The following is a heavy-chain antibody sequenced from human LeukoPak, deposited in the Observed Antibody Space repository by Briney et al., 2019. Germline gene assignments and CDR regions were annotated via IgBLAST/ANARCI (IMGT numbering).Heavy chain of an antibody. CDR3: ARENDRYGRIDY. D-gene: IGHD5-18*01. Sequence: SETLSLTCTVSGGSISSYYWSWVRQPPGKGLEWIGYVSYSGSIDYNPSLKSRVIISIDTSKTQFSLRLSSVTAADTAVYYCARENDRYGRIDYWGQGTQVTVSS. CDR1: GGSISSYY. V-gene: IGHV4-59*01. J-gene: IGHJ4*02. CDR2: VSYSGSI.